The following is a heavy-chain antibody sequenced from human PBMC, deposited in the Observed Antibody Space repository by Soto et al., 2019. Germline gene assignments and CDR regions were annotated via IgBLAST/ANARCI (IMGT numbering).Heavy chain of an antibody. J-gene: IGHJ3*02. V-gene: IGHV1-69*01. CDR1: GGTFSSYA. D-gene: IGHD3-22*01. Sequence: QVQLVQSGAEVKKPGSSVKVSCKASGGTFSSYAISWVRQAPGQGLEWMGGIIPIFGTANYAQKFQGRVTITADESTSTAYMELSSLRSEDTAMYYCAREVVVVDRGAFDIWGQGTMVTVSS. CDR2: IIPIFGTA. CDR3: AREVVVVDRGAFDI.